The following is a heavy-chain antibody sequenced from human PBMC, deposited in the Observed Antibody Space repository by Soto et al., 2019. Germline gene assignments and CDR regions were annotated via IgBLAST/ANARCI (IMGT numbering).Heavy chain of an antibody. CDR3: ARHEGAHYHSSGYHYALDY. J-gene: IGHJ4*02. V-gene: IGHV5-10-1*01. D-gene: IGHD3-22*01. CDR1: GYIFRNNW. CDR2: IDLTDSYT. Sequence: PGESLKISCKGSGYIFRNNWITWVRQMPGKGLEWVGRIDLTDSYTSYSPSFQGHVSFSADKSITTTYLHFSSLRASNTAAYYCARHEGAHYHSSGYHYALDYWGQGTPVTVSS.